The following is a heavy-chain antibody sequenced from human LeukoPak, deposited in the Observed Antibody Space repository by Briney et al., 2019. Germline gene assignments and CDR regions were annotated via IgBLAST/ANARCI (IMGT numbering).Heavy chain of an antibody. CDR3: ARQGSGWYFDL. J-gene: IGHJ2*01. V-gene: IGHV4-38-2*01. CDR1: GYSISSGYY. CDR2: IYHSGST. Sequence: SETLSLTCAVSGYSISSGYYWGWTRQPPGKGLEWIGSIYHSGSTYYNPSLKSRVTISVDTSKNQFSLKLSSVTAADTAVYYCARQGSGWYFDLWGRGTLVTVSS.